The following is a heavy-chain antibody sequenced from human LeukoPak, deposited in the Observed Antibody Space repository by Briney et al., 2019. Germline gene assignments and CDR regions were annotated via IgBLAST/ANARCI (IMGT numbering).Heavy chain of an antibody. Sequence: GGSLRLSCAASGFTFSSYAMHWVRQAPGKGLEWVAVISYDGSNKYYADSVKGRFTISRDNSKNTLYLQMNSLRAEDTAVYYCAKDAGNQANWGQGTLVTVSS. V-gene: IGHV3-30-3*01. J-gene: IGHJ4*02. CDR2: ISYDGSNK. D-gene: IGHD2/OR15-2a*01. CDR3: AKDAGNQAN. CDR1: GFTFSSYA.